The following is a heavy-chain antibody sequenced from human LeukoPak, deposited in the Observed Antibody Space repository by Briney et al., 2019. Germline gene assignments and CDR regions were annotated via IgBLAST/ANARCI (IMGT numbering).Heavy chain of an antibody. Sequence: GGSLRLSCAVPGLTFNDYYMSWIRQAPGKGLEWLSYISHTSSYTKYVDSVKGRFTISRDNAKNSLYLQMNNLRAGDTAVYYCASHGGHDYFDYWGQGTLVTVSS. CDR2: ISHTSSYT. CDR1: GLTFNDYY. V-gene: IGHV3-11*06. CDR3: ASHGGHDYFDY. J-gene: IGHJ4*02. D-gene: IGHD5-12*01.